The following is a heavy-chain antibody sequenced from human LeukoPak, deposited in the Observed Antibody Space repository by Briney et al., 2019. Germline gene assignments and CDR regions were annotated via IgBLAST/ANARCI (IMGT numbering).Heavy chain of an antibody. Sequence: PGGSLRLSCAASGFTFSSYAMHWVRQAPGKGLEWVAVISYDGSNKYYADSVKGRFTISRDNSKNTLYLQMNSLRAEDTAVYYCASGGYSDYWGQGTLVTVSS. V-gene: IGHV3-30*14. CDR2: ISYDGSNK. CDR1: GFTFSSYA. D-gene: IGHD3-16*01. CDR3: ASGGYSDY. J-gene: IGHJ4*02.